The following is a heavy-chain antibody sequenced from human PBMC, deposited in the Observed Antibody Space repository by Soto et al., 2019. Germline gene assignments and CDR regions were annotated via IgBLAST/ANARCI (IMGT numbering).Heavy chain of an antibody. CDR3: ARGDSGDVWFNDF. CDR2: IIPVFNTV. D-gene: IGHD3-22*01. J-gene: IGHJ4*02. V-gene: IGHV1-69*01. Sequence: QEQLVQSGAEVKKPGSSVKVSCKASGGLFSSYAISWVRQAPGQGLEWMGGIIPVFNTVNYAQKFQGRVTITADASTNTAYMELSSLTSEDTAIYYCARGDSGDVWFNDFWGQGTLVTVSS. CDR1: GGLFSSYA.